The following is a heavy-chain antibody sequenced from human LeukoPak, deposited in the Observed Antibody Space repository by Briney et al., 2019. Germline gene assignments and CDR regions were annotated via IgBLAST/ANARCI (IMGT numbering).Heavy chain of an antibody. D-gene: IGHD6-13*01. CDR2: INPSGGST. V-gene: IGHV1-46*01. CDR1: GYTFTSYY. CDR3: ARARDSTLAAACLDY. J-gene: IGHJ4*02. Sequence: ASVKVSCKASGYTFTSYYMHWVRQAPGQGPEWMGIINPSGGSTSYAQKFQGRVTMTRDTSISTAYMELSRLRSDDTAVYYCARARDSTLAAACLDYWGQGTLVTVSS.